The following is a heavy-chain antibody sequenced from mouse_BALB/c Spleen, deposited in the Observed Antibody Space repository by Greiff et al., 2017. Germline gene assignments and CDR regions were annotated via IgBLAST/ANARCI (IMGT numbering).Heavy chain of an antibody. CDR2: IDPANGNT. V-gene: IGHV14-3*02. CDR3: AGIDPFDY. Sequence: EVQGVESGAELVKPGASVKLSCTASGFNIKDTYMHWVKQRPEQGLEWIGRIDPANGNTKYDPKFQGKATITADTSSNTAYLQLSSLTSEDTAVYYCAGIDPFDYWGQGTTLTVSS. CDR1: GFNIKDTY. J-gene: IGHJ2*01.